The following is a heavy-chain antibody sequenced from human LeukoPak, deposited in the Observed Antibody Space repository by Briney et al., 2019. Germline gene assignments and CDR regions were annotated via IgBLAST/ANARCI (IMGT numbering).Heavy chain of an antibody. CDR1: GFTFTGYA. CDR2: ISGSASTT. D-gene: IGHD6-19*01. Sequence: PGGSLRLPCAASGFTFTGYAMNWVRQAPGKGLEWVSGISGSASTTDYADSVKGRFTISRDNSKNTVYLQMTSLRAEDTAVYYCAKEGVMYGSGWFNSWGQGTLVTVSS. V-gene: IGHV3-23*01. CDR3: AKEGVMYGSGWFNS. J-gene: IGHJ5*01.